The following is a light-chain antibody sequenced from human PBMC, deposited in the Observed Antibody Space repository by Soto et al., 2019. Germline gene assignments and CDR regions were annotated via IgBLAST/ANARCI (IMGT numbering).Light chain of an antibody. CDR3: ISYAGSNNWV. CDR2: EVS. J-gene: IGLJ3*02. CDR1: SSDVGGYNC. V-gene: IGLV2-8*01. Sequence: QSALTQPASVSGSPGQSITISCTGTSSDVGGYNCVSWYQQHPGKAPKLMIYEVSKRPSGVSDRFSGSKSGNTASLTVSGLQAEDEADYYCISYAGSNNWVFGGGTQLTVL.